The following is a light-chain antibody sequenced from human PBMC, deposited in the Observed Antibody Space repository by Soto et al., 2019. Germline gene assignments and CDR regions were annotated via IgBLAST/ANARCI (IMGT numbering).Light chain of an antibody. V-gene: IGKV1-9*01. Sequence: DIQLTQSPSFLSASVGDRVTITCRASQGISSYLAGYQQKPGKAPKLLIYTASSLQVGFPSRFSGSGSGTEFTLTISSLQPDDFATYYCQKYNSASWTFGQGTKVDNK. J-gene: IGKJ1*01. CDR1: QGISSY. CDR2: TAS. CDR3: QKYNSASWT.